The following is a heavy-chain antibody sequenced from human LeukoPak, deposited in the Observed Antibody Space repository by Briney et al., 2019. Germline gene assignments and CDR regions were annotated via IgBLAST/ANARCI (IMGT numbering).Heavy chain of an antibody. V-gene: IGHV3-33*01. CDR3: ARDGDYYGSGSYYQDY. CDR2: IWYDGSNK. J-gene: IGHJ4*02. Sequence: PGRSLRLSCAASGFTFSGYGMHWVRQAPGKGLEWVAVIWYDGSNKYYADSVKGRFTISRDKSKNTLYLQMNSLRAEDTAVYYCARDGDYYGSGSYYQDYWGQGTLVTVSS. CDR1: GFTFSGYG. D-gene: IGHD3-10*01.